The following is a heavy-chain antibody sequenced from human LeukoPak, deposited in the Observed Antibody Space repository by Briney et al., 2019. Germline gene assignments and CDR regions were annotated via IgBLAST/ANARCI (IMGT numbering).Heavy chain of an antibody. V-gene: IGHV3-49*03. CDR1: GFTFGDYA. CDR2: IRSKAYGGTT. D-gene: IGHD2-15*01. J-gene: IGHJ5*02. Sequence: GGSLRLSCTASGFTFGDYAMSWFRQAPGKGLEWVGFIRSKAYGGTTEYAASVKGRFTISRDDSKSIAYLQMNSLKTEDTAVYYCTRASNHPDIVVVVAATPEDWFDPWGQGTMVTVSS. CDR3: TRASNHPDIVVVVAATPEDWFDP.